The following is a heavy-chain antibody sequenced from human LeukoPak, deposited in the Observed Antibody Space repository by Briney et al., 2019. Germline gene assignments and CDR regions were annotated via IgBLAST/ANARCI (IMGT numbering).Heavy chain of an antibody. CDR1: GFTVSSNY. D-gene: IGHD1-26*01. J-gene: IGHJ4*02. Sequence: PGGSLRLSCAASGFTVSSNYMSWVRQAPGKGLEWVSVIYSDGSTYYADSVKGRFTISRDNSKNTLYLQMGSLRAEDMAVYYCARDRSIVGATLPGYWGQGTLVTVSS. CDR2: IYSDGST. V-gene: IGHV3-66*01. CDR3: ARDRSIVGATLPGY.